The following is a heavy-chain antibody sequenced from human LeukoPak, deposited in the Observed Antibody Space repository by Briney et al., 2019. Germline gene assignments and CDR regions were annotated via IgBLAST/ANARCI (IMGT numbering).Heavy chain of an antibody. V-gene: IGHV3-30*03. CDR1: GFTFSSYG. J-gene: IGHJ4*02. D-gene: IGHD5-18*01. CDR3: ARDLGAGYSYGWLDY. CDR2: ISYDGSNK. Sequence: PGGSLRLSCAASGFTFSSYGMHWVRQAPGKGLEWVAVISYDGSNKYYADSVKGRFTISRDNSKNTLYLQMNSLRAEDTAVYYCARDLGAGYSYGWLDYWGQGTLVTASS.